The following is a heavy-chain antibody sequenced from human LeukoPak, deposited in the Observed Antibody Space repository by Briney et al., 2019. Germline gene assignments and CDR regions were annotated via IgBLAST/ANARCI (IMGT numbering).Heavy chain of an antibody. J-gene: IGHJ5*02. V-gene: IGHV3-11*01. D-gene: IGHD6-19*01. CDR3: ARQKRSSGWYRKRSDNWFDP. Sequence: GGSLRLSCAASGFTFSDYYMSWIRQAPGKGLEWVSYISSSGSTIYYADSVKGRFTISRDNAKNSLYLQMNSLGAEDTAVYYCARQKRSSGWYRKRSDNWFDPWGQGTLVTVSS. CDR1: GFTFSDYY. CDR2: ISSSGSTI.